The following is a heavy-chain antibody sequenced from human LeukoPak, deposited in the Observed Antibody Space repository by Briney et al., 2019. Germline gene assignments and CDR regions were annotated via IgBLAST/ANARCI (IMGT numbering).Heavy chain of an antibody. CDR2: IYHSGST. J-gene: IGHJ3*02. CDR3: ARARYSGEDAAAFDI. V-gene: IGHV4-4*02. Sequence: SGTLSLTCGVSGDSISGSDWWTWVRQPPVKGLEWIGEIYHSGSTNYNPSLKSRVTISADKFKNQFSLKMTSVTAADTAVYYCARARYSGEDAAAFDIWGQGTMVTVSS. CDR1: GDSISGSDW. D-gene: IGHD5-12*01.